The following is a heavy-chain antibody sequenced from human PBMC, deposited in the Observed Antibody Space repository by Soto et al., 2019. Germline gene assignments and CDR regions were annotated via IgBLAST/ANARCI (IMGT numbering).Heavy chain of an antibody. CDR1: GYSISSSNW. V-gene: IGHV4-28*01. J-gene: IGHJ3*02. D-gene: IGHD4-17*01. Sequence: QVQLQESGPGLVKPSDTLSHTCAVSGYSISSSNWWGWIRQPPGKGLEWIGYIYSGSTYYNPSLKSRVXXXVXXSKNQSSLKLSSVTAVDTAVYYCARKNGVLDAFDIWGQGTMVTVSS. CDR3: ARKNGVLDAFDI. CDR2: IYSGST.